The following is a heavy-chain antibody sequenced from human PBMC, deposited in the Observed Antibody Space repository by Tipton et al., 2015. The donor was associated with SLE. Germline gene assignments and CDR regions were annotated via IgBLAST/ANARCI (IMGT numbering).Heavy chain of an antibody. CDR1: GGSIGSYY. CDR2: IYYSGST. D-gene: IGHD1-26*01. J-gene: IGHJ4*02. CDR3: ARDGYGGSHFSY. Sequence: TLSLTCTVSGGSIGSYYWSWIRQPPGKGLEWIGYIYYSGSTNYNPSLKSRVTISVDTSKNQFSLKLSSVTAADTAVYYCARDGYGGSHFSYWGQGTLVTVSS. V-gene: IGHV4-59*01.